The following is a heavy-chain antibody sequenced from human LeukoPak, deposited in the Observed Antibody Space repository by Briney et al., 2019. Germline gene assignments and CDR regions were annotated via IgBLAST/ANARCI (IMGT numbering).Heavy chain of an antibody. CDR1: GFTFDNYA. D-gene: IGHD6-13*01. CDR3: AKGMSSFGYYYYYYGMDV. V-gene: IGHV3-43*02. J-gene: IGHJ6*02. Sequence: GGSLRLSCAASGFTFDNYAMHWVRQAPGKGMEWVSLISGDGGSTYYADSVKGRFTISRDNSKNSLYLQMNSLRTEDTALYYCAKGMSSFGYYYYYYGMDVWGQGTTVTVSS. CDR2: ISGDGGST.